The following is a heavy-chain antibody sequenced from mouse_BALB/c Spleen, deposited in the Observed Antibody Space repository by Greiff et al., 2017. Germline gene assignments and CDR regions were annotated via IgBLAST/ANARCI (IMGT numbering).Heavy chain of an antibody. CDR3: ARWDYYGSSPRYFDV. V-gene: IGHV3-6*02. D-gene: IGHD1-1*01. J-gene: IGHJ1*01. CDR2: ISYDGSN. Sequence: EVKLMESGPGLVKPSQSLSLTCSVTGYSITSGYYWNWIRQFPGNKLEWMGYISYDGSNNYNPSLKNRISITRDTSKNQFFLKLNSVTTEDTATYYCARWDYYGSSPRYFDVWGAGTTVTVSS. CDR1: GYSITSGYY.